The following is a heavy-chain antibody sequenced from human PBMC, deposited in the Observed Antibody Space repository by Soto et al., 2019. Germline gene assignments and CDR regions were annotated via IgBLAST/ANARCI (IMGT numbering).Heavy chain of an antibody. V-gene: IGHV3-11*05. J-gene: IGHJ4*02. CDR2: IGSSSSYT. D-gene: IGHD3-9*01. CDR3: ARRRPTGYYNN. CDR1: GFPFSDYY. Sequence: QVQLVESGGDLVKPGGSLRLSCAASGFPFSDYYMSWIRQAPGKGLEWVSSIGSSSSYTNYADSVKGRFTISRDNAKNSLYLQMNSLRGEDTAVYYCARRRPTGYYNNWGQGTLVTVSA.